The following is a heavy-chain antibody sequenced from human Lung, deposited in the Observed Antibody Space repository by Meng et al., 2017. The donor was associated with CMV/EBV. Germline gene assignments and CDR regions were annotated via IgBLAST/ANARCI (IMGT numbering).Heavy chain of an antibody. CDR2: TYYRSRWYN. J-gene: IGHJ3*02. CDR1: GDSVPSNSAA. Sequence: SPXXXLIXAISGDSVPSNSAAWNWIRQSPSRGLEWLGRTYYRSRWYNDYAPSVKSRITINRDTSKNQFSLQLHSVTPEDTAVYYCVRDDGMGLDAFDIWGQGTLVTVSS. V-gene: IGHV6-1*01. CDR3: VRDDGMGLDAFDI. D-gene: IGHD3-16*01.